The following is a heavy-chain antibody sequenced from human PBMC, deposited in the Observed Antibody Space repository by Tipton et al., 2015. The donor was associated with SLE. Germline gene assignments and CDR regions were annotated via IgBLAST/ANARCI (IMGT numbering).Heavy chain of an antibody. D-gene: IGHD4-11*01. V-gene: IGHV4-39*07. J-gene: IGHJ5*02. CDR2: IFYSGGT. CDR1: GGSIRSSSYY. Sequence: LRLSCTVSGGSIRSSSYYWVWIRQPPGTGLEWIGIIFYSGGTYSNPSLKSRVSMSVDTSKNQFSLELTSVTAADTAVYYCARVKDYHLWVDPWGQGTLVTVSS. CDR3: ARVKDYHLWVDP.